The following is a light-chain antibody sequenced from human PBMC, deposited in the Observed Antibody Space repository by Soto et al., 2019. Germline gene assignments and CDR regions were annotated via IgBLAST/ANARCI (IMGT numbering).Light chain of an antibody. CDR3: QQYDTYWT. V-gene: IGKV3-15*01. Sequence: ILMTQSPATLSVSPGERATLSCWASQRIRGNLAWYQQKPGQAPRLLIYAASTRATGIPARFSGSRSETEFTLTISSLQPDDFATYYCQQYDTYWTFGQGTKVDIK. J-gene: IGKJ1*01. CDR2: AAS. CDR1: QRIRGN.